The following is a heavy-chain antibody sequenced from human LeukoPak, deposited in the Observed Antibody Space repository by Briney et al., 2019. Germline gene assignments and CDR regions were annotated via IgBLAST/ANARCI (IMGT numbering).Heavy chain of an antibody. CDR2: IRYDGSNK. Sequence: PGGSLRLSCAASGFTFSSYGMHWVRQAPGKGLEWVAFIRYDGSNKYYADSVKGRFTISRDNSKNTLYLQMNSLRAEDTAVYYCAKDPYSGSYSSWFDPWGQGTLVTVSS. D-gene: IGHD1-26*01. CDR3: AKDPYSGSYSSWFDP. V-gene: IGHV3-30*02. J-gene: IGHJ5*02. CDR1: GFTFSSYG.